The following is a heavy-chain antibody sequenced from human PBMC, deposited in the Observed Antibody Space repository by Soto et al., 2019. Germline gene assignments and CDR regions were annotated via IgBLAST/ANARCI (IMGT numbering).Heavy chain of an antibody. D-gene: IGHD6-6*01. V-gene: IGHV3-53*01. CDR2: IYSGGNT. CDR3: AHLLYCSSHLDY. Sequence: EVQLVESGGSLIQPGGSLRLSCAASGFTVSSSYMSLVRQAPGKGLEWVSVIYSGGNTFYADSVKGRFTVSRDNSKNTLSRQMNSLRAEDTAVYYCAHLLYCSSHLDYWGQGTLVTVSS. J-gene: IGHJ4*02. CDR1: GFTVSSSY.